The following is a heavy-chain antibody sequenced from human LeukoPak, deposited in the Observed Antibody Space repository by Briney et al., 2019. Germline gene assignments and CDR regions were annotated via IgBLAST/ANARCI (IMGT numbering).Heavy chain of an antibody. V-gene: IGHV4-34*01. Sequence: SETLSLTCAVYGGSFSGYYWSWIRQPPGKGLEWIGEINHSGSTNYNPSLKSRVTISVDTSKNQFSLKLSPVTAADTAVYYCARLGSWPQLFLYYFDYWGQGTLVTVSS. CDR1: GGSFSGYY. CDR3: ARLGSWPQLFLYYFDY. CDR2: INHSGST. J-gene: IGHJ4*02. D-gene: IGHD6-13*01.